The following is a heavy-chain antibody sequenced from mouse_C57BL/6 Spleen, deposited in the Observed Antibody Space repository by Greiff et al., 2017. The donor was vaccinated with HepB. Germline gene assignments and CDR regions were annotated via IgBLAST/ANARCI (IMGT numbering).Heavy chain of an antibody. CDR1: GYTFTSYW. V-gene: IGHV1-64*01. D-gene: IGHD2-4*01. CDR2: IHPNSGST. Sequence: QVQLQQPGAELVKPGASVKLSCKASGYTFTSYWMHWVKQRPGQGLEWIGMIHPNSGSTNYNEKFKSKATLTVDKSSSTAYMQLSSLTSEDSAVYCCGDYDYDAGPWFAYWDQGPLITVSA. CDR3: GDYDYDAGPWFAY. J-gene: IGHJ3*01.